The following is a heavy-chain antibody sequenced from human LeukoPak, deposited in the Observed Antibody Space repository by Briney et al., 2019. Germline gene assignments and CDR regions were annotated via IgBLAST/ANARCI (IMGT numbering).Heavy chain of an antibody. Sequence: PGGSLRLSCAASGFIFSSYSMNWVRQAPGKGLEWVSSISTTSSYIYYADSVKGRFTISRDNVKNSLYLQMNSLRAEDTAVYYCAKDRSSSFSGFLEYWGQGTLVTVSS. V-gene: IGHV3-21*01. D-gene: IGHD6-6*01. CDR2: ISTTSSYI. CDR3: AKDRSSSFSGFLEY. J-gene: IGHJ4*02. CDR1: GFIFSSYS.